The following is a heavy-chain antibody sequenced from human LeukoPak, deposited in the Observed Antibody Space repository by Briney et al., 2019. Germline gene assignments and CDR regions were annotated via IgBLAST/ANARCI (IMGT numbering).Heavy chain of an antibody. CDR2: ISSSSSYI. CDR1: GFTFSSYS. D-gene: IGHD3-10*01. Sequence: GGSLRLSCAASGFTFSSYSMNWVRQAPGKGLEWVSSISSSSSYIYYADSVKGRFTISRDNAKNSLYLQMNSLRAEDTAVYYCAREAERITMVRGVINWFDLWGQGTLVTVSS. CDR3: AREAERITMVRGVINWFDL. J-gene: IGHJ5*02. V-gene: IGHV3-21*01.